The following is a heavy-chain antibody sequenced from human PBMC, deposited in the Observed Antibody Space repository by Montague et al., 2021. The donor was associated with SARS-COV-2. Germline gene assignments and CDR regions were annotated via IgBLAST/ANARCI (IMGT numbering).Heavy chain of an antibody. CDR1: GFTFDDYG. J-gene: IGHJ6*02. CDR2: INWNGGST. Sequence: SLRLSCAASGFTFDDYGMSWVRQAPGKGLEWVSGINWNGGSTGYADSVKGRFTISRDNAKNSLYLQMNSLRAEDTALYYCARVRMGGALAWTSYYYYGMDVWGQGTTVTVSS. D-gene: IGHD3/OR15-3a*01. CDR3: ARVRMGGALAWTSYYYYGMDV. V-gene: IGHV3-20*04.